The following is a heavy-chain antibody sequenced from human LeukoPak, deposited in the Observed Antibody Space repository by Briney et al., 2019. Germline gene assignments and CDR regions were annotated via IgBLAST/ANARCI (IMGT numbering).Heavy chain of an antibody. V-gene: IGHV1-18*01. Sequence: GASVKVSCKASGYTFTSYGISWVRQAPGQGLEWMGWISAYNGNTNYAQKLQGRVTMTTDTSTSTAYMELRSLRSDDTAVYYCARVKEPAADYYYYMDVWGKGTTVTVSS. J-gene: IGHJ6*03. D-gene: IGHD2-2*01. CDR3: ARVKEPAADYYYYMDV. CDR1: GYTFTSYG. CDR2: ISAYNGNT.